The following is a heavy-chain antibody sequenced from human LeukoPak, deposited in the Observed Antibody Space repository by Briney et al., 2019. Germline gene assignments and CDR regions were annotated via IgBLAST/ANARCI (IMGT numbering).Heavy chain of an antibody. D-gene: IGHD2-15*01. CDR2: ISYNGGTE. Sequence: GGSLRLSCVASGFTFSAYSMHWVRQVPGKGLQWLAFISYNGGTEYHTDSVKGRFAISRDNSKNTLYLQMNSLRAEDTAVYYCAREGDDYCSGGSCYNWFDPWGQGTLVTVSS. CDR3: AREGDDYCSGGSCYNWFDP. V-gene: IGHV3-30*10. CDR1: GFTFSAYS. J-gene: IGHJ5*02.